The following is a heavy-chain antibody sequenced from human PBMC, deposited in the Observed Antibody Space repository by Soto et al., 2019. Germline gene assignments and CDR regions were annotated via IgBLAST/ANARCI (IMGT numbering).Heavy chain of an antibody. CDR3: ARGPYDSSGYYYVAPPDY. Sequence: GGSLRLSCAASGFTFSSYDMNWIRQAPGKGLEWVADIWYDGSNKYYADSLKGRFTISRDNSKKTLYLQVNSLRAEDTAVYFCARGPYDSSGYYYVAPPDYWGQGTLVTVSS. CDR1: GFTFSSYD. J-gene: IGHJ4*02. D-gene: IGHD3-22*01. V-gene: IGHV3-33*08. CDR2: IWYDGSNK.